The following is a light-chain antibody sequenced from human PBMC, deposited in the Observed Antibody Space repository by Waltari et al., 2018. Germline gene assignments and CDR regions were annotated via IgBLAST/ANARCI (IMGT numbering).Light chain of an antibody. Sequence: QAGLTQPPSVSKGLGQTATLTCTGNNNNVGHQGPASLQQHQGHPPQLLSKRNNNRPSGISEKFSASRSGNTASLTITGLQPEDKADYYCSAWDSNLSAWVFGGGTKLTVL. V-gene: IGLV10-54*04. CDR3: SAWDSNLSAWV. CDR1: NNNVGHQG. J-gene: IGLJ3*02. CDR2: RNN.